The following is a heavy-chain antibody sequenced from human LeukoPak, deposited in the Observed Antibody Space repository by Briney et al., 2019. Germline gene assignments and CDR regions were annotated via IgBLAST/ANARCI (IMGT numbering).Heavy chain of an antibody. V-gene: IGHV4-39*07. CDR1: GGSISSSSYY. CDR3: ARGRDIVLVVAARKTGAAHDY. J-gene: IGHJ4*02. CDR2: IYYSGST. D-gene: IGHD2-15*01. Sequence: NPSETLSLTCTVSGGSISSSSYYWGWIRQPPGKGLEWIGSIYYSGSTYYNPSLKSRVTISVDTSKNQFSLKLSSVTAADTAVYYCARGRDIVLVVAARKTGAAHDYWGQGTLVTVSS.